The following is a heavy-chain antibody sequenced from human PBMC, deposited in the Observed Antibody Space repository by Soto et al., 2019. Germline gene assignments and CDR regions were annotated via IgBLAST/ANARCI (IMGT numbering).Heavy chain of an antibody. J-gene: IGHJ6*03. CDR3: ARRRYSSGWYSDYYYYYMDV. CDR1: GGSINNHY. D-gene: IGHD6-19*01. Sequence: PSENLSLTCTVSGGSINNHYWSWIRQPPEKGLEWIGYIYYTGSTNYNPSLKSRVTISVDTSKNQFSLKLSSVTAADTAVYYCARRRYSSGWYSDYYYYYMDVWGNGTTVTASS. CDR2: IYYTGST. V-gene: IGHV4-59*08.